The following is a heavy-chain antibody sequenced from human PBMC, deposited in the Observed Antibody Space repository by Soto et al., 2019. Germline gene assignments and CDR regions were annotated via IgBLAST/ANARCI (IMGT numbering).Heavy chain of an antibody. CDR1: GGSISSGGYS. V-gene: IGHV4-30-2*01. D-gene: IGHD4-17*01. J-gene: IGHJ4*02. CDR2: IYHSGST. CDR3: ARGMTTVTTFDY. Sequence: QLQPQESGSGLVKPSQTLSLTCAVSGGSISSGGYSWSWIRQPPGKGLEWIGYIYHSGSTYYNPSLKSRVTISVDRPKNQFSLKLSSVTAADTAVYYCARGMTTVTTFDYWGQGTLVTVSS.